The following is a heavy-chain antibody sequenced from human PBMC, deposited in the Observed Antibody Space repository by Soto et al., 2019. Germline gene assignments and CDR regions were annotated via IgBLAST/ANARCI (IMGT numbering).Heavy chain of an antibody. Sequence: EVQLVESGGGLVQPGGSLRLSCAASTFTFNTYWMSWVRRAPGKGLEWVANIKQDGSEKYYVDSVKGRFTISRDNAKNSLYLQMNSLRAEDTAVYYCARPTSADFSDYGWDYWGQGTLVTVSS. D-gene: IGHD4-17*01. CDR1: TFTFNTYW. J-gene: IGHJ4*02. V-gene: IGHV3-7*01. CDR3: ARPTSADFSDYGWDY. CDR2: IKQDGSEK.